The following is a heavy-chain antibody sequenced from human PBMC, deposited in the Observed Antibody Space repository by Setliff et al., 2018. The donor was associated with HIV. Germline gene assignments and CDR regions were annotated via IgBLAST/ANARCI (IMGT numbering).Heavy chain of an antibody. Sequence: SETLSLTCTVSGGSISSDSHYWNWIRQPAGKGLEWIGHIYTSGSTNYSPSLMSRVTISVDTSKNQFSLNLRSVTAADTAFYYCARLREGSTSLIGPWGQGILVTVSS. CDR2: IYTSGST. CDR3: ARLREGSTSLIGP. V-gene: IGHV4-61*09. D-gene: IGHD1-26*01. CDR1: GGSISSDSHY. J-gene: IGHJ5*02.